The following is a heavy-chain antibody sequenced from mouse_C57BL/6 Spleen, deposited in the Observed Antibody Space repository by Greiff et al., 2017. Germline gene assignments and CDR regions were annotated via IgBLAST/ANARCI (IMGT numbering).Heavy chain of an antibody. CDR2: ISDGGSYT. CDR3: ARVGSPYYAMDY. CDR1: GFTFSSYA. D-gene: IGHD4-1*01. J-gene: IGHJ4*01. Sequence: DVKLVESGGGLVKPGGSLKLSCAASGFTFSSYAMSWVRQTPEKRLEWVATISDGGSYTYYPDNVKGRFTISRDNAKNNLYLQMSHLKSEDTAMYYCARVGSPYYAMDYWGQGTSVTVSS. V-gene: IGHV5-4*03.